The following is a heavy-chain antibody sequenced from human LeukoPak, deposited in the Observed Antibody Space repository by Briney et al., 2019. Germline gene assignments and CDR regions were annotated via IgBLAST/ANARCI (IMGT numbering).Heavy chain of an antibody. Sequence: GGSLRLSCAASGFTFSRYGMHWVRQAPGRGLEWVAVIWFDGSNKFYADSVKGRSTISRDNSKNTLYLQMNRLRAEGTAVYYCASEMRDSWGQGTLVTVSS. CDR2: IWFDGSNK. CDR3: ASEMRDS. D-gene: IGHD5-24*01. CDR1: GFTFSRYG. J-gene: IGHJ4*02. V-gene: IGHV3-33*01.